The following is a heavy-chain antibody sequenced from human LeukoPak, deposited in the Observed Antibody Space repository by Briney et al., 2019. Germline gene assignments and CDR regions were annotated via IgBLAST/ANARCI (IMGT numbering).Heavy chain of an antibody. CDR1: GGSISSYY. CDR3: ARFGDDSSGYYYIDY. D-gene: IGHD3-22*01. CDR2: IYYSGST. Sequence: PSETLSLTCTVSGGSISSYYWSWIRQPPGKGLEWIGYIYYSGSTNYNPSIKSRVTISVDTSKNQFSLKLSSVTAADTAVYYCARFGDDSSGYYYIDYWGQGTLVTVSS. J-gene: IGHJ4*02. V-gene: IGHV4-59*01.